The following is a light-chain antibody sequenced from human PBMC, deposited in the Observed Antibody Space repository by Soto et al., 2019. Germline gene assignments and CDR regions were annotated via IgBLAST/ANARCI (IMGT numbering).Light chain of an antibody. J-gene: IGKJ3*01. V-gene: IGKV1-9*01. CDR2: AAS. CDR1: QGISNY. Sequence: DIQLTQSPSFLSASVGDRVTITCRASQGISNYLAWYQQKPGKAPELLIYAASTLHSGVPSRFSGSGSGTDFTLTISSLQPEDFATYYCQQLNTYPPFTFGPGTKVDIK. CDR3: QQLNTYPPFT.